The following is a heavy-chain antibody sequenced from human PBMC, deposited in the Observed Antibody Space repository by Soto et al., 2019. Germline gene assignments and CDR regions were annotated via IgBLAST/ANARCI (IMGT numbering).Heavy chain of an antibody. CDR1: GGNISSYY. J-gene: IGHJ6*03. CDR2: IYYSGST. Sequence: SETPSLTCTVSGGNISSYYWSGIRQPPGKGLEWIGYIYYSGSTNYNPSLKSRVSISVDTSKNQFSLKLSSVTAADTAVYYCAGGGVVVAATNYYYYMDVWGKGTTVTVSS. CDR3: AGGGVVVAATNYYYYMDV. V-gene: IGHV4-59*01. D-gene: IGHD2-15*01.